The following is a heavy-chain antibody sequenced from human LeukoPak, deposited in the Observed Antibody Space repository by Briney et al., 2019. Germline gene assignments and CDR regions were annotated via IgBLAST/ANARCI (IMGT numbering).Heavy chain of an antibody. CDR3: TIGGSGWYSDY. CDR1: GGSISSGGYS. CDR2: IYHSGST. J-gene: IGHJ4*02. Sequence: SETLSLTCAVSGGSISSGGYSWGWIRQPPGKGLEWIGYIYHSGSTYYNPSLKSRVTISVDRSKNQFSLKLSSVTAADTAVYYCTIGGSGWYSDYWGQGTLVTVSS. V-gene: IGHV4-30-2*01. D-gene: IGHD6-19*01.